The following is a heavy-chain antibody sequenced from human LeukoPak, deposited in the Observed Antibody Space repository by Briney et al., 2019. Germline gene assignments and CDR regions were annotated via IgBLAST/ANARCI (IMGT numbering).Heavy chain of an antibody. CDR1: GGSISSYNW. CDR2: ISLSESP. V-gene: IGHV4-4*02. CDR3: ARGSGGGN. Sequence: SETLSLTCAVSGGSISSYNWWTWVRQPPGKGLEWIGEISLSESPSYNPSLKSRVTISVDKSKNQFSLKLSSVTAADTAVYYCARGSGGGNWGQGTLVTVSS. J-gene: IGHJ4*02. D-gene: IGHD3-16*01.